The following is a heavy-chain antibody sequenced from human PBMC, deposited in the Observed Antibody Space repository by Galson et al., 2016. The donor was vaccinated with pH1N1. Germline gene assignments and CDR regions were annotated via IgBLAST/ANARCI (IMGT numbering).Heavy chain of an antibody. J-gene: IGHJ3*02. D-gene: IGHD1-26*01. Sequence: SVKVSCTASGYTFATYDIIWMRQAPGQGLEWMGWIGPYNGATTYAQYLQGRITMTTDTSTNSPYMHLSSLRAEDTAVYYCARVFDSGNYVTAAFDIWGHGTMVTVSS. CDR2: IGPYNGAT. CDR3: ARVFDSGNYVTAAFDI. CDR1: GYTFATYD. V-gene: IGHV1-18*01.